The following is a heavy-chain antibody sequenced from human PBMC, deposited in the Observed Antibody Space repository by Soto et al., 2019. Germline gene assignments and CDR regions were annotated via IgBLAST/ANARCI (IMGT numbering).Heavy chain of an antibody. J-gene: IGHJ4*02. CDR2: INHSGST. V-gene: IGHV4-34*01. CDR3: ARIMQFAKIDY. D-gene: IGHD2-8*01. CDR1: GGSFSGYY. Sequence: PSETLSLTCAVYGGSFSGYYWSWIRQPPGKGLEWIGEINHSGSTNYNPSLKGRVTISVDTSKNQFSLKLSSVTAADTAVYYCARIMQFAKIDYWGQGTLVTVSS.